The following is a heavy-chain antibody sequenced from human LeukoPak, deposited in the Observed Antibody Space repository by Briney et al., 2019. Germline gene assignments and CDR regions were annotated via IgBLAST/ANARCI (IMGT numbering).Heavy chain of an antibody. D-gene: IGHD3-22*01. CDR1: GFTFSNHA. Sequence: QTGGSLRLSCAASGFTFSNHAMTWVRQAPGKGLEWVPEITGSGSSTYYADSVKGRFTISRDNSKNTMSLQMNSVRAEDTATYYCAREWFDFDYWGQGILVTVSS. V-gene: IGHV3-23*01. J-gene: IGHJ4*02. CDR2: ITGSGSST. CDR3: AREWFDFDY.